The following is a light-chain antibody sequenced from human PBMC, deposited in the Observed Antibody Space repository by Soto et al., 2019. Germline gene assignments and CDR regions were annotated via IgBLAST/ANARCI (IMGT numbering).Light chain of an antibody. J-gene: IGKJ1*01. Sequence: EIVMTQSPATLSVSPGERVTLSCRASQSVSNSLAWYQQKPGQAPRLLIYGASTRATGIPARFSGSGSGTEFTLTISSLQSEEFAVYYCQQYNNWPQTFGHGTKVEVK. V-gene: IGKV3-15*01. CDR1: QSVSNS. CDR2: GAS. CDR3: QQYNNWPQT.